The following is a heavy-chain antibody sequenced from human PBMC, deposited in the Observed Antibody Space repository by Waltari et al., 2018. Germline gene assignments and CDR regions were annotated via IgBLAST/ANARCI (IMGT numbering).Heavy chain of an antibody. Sequence: QVQLVQSGAEVKKPGSSVKVSCKASGGTFSSYAISWVRQAPGQGLEWMGGIIPIFGTANYAQKFQGRVTITADESTSTAYMELSSLRSEDTAVYYCARDLSYYDSSGYVAFDIWGQGTMVIVSS. CDR1: GGTFSSYA. J-gene: IGHJ3*02. CDR3: ARDLSYYDSSGYVAFDI. V-gene: IGHV1-69*01. CDR2: IIPIFGTA. D-gene: IGHD3-22*01.